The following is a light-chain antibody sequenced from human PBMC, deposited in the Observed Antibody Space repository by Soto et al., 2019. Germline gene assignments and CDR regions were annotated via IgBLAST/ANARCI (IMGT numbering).Light chain of an antibody. CDR1: QSISSW. CDR3: QQYNSCWT. Sequence: DIQMTQSPSTLSASLGDRVTITCRASQSISSWLAWYQQKPGKAPKLLIYDASSLESGVPSRFSGSGSGTEFTLTISSLQPDDFATYYCQQYNSCWTFGQGTKVDI. J-gene: IGKJ1*01. CDR2: DAS. V-gene: IGKV1-5*01.